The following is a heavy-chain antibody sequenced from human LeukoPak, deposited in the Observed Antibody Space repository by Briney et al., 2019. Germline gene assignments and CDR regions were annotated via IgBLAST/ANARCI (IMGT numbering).Heavy chain of an antibody. J-gene: IGHJ4*02. CDR1: GFTFSVYG. V-gene: IGHV3-33*01. CDR3: ARSMPLSGYSGYDADY. CDR2: IWYDGSKK. Sequence: GGSLRLSCAASGFTFSVYGMHWVRQAPGKGLEWLAVIWYDGSKKQYADSVKGRFTISRDNSKNTLYLQMNSLRADDTAIYYCARSMPLSGYSGYDADYWGQGTLVTGSS. D-gene: IGHD5-12*01.